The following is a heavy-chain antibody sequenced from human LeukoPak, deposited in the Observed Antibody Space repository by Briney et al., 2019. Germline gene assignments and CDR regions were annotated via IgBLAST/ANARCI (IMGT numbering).Heavy chain of an antibody. CDR3: ARDPSTYDSSGYYHHFDY. CDR2: ITPILGIA. J-gene: IGHJ4*02. Sequence: ASVKVSCKASGYTFTGYYMHWVRQAPGQGLEWMGRITPILGIANYAQKFQGRVTITADKSTSTAYMELSSLRSEDTAVYYCARDPSTYDSSGYYHHFDYWGQGTLVTVSS. CDR1: GYTFTGYY. D-gene: IGHD3-22*01. V-gene: IGHV1-69*04.